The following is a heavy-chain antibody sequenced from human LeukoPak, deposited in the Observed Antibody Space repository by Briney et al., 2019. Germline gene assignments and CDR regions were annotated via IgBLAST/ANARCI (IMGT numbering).Heavy chain of an antibody. CDR1: GGTFSDYA. V-gene: IGHV1-18*01. D-gene: IGHD3-22*01. CDR3: ARAIDSSGYYYYFDY. CDR2: ISAYNDNT. J-gene: IGHJ4*02. Sequence: ASVKVSCKAFGGTFSDYALNWVRQAPGQGLEWMGWISAYNDNTNYAQKLQGRVTMTTDTSTSTAYMELRSLRSDDTAVYYCARAIDSSGYYYYFDYWGQGTLVTVSS.